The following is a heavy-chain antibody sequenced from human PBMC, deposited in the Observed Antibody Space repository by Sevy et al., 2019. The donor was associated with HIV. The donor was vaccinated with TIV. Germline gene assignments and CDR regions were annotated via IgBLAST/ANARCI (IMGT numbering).Heavy chain of an antibody. D-gene: IGHD6-13*01. CDR3: AKNTAAVGTGGFDY. J-gene: IGHJ4*02. Sequence: GGSLRLSCAASGFTFSYSGTHWVRQAPGQGLEWVTFIQYDGNNKYYADSVKGRFTISRDNSKNTLYLQMNSLRSDDTAVYYCAKNTAAVGTGGFDYWGQGTLVTVSS. V-gene: IGHV3-30*02. CDR1: GFTFSYSG. CDR2: IQYDGNNK.